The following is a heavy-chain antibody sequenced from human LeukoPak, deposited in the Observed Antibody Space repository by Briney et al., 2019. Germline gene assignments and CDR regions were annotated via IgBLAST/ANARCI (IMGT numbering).Heavy chain of an antibody. V-gene: IGHV3-48*03. Sequence: GGSLRLSCAASGFTFSSYEMNWVREAPGKGRECVSYISSSGSTIYYADSVKGRFTISRDNAKNSLYLQMNSLRAEDTAVYYCAIKGYFDYWGQGTLVTVSS. CDR1: GFTFSSYE. J-gene: IGHJ4*02. CDR2: ISSSGSTI. CDR3: AIKGYFDY.